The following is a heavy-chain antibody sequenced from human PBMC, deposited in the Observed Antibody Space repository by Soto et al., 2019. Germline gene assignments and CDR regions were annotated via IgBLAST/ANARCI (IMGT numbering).Heavy chain of an antibody. Sequence: EVQLLESGGCLVQPGGSLRLSCAASGFPFKNYAMSWVRQAPGKGLEWVSAISGSGGSTYYAESVKGRFTFSRDYSKNTLYRQMNGLRAEDTAVYFCAKADWGGWYGGPFDNWGPGTLVTVSS. CDR2: ISGSGGST. D-gene: IGHD6-19*01. J-gene: IGHJ4*02. CDR3: AKADWGGWYGGPFDN. V-gene: IGHV3-23*01. CDR1: GFPFKNYA.